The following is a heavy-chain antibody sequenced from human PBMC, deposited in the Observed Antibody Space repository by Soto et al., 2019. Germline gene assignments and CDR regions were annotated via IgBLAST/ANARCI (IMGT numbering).Heavy chain of an antibody. CDR3: AKNGGSGMFDP. CDR2: ISYDGSNK. V-gene: IGHV3-30*18. D-gene: IGHD3-10*01. J-gene: IGHJ5*02. Sequence: QVQLVESGGGVVQPGRSLRLSCAASGFTFSSYGMHWVRQAPGKGLEWVAVISYDGSNKYYADSVKGRFTISRDNSKNTLYLQMNSLRAEDTAVYYCAKNGGSGMFDPWGQGTLVTVSS. CDR1: GFTFSSYG.